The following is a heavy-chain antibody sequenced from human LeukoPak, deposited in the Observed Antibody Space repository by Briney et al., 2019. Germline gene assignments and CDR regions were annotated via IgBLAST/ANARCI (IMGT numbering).Heavy chain of an antibody. CDR1: GGSINGYF. CDR3: ARGGSSSSVWFDP. J-gene: IGHJ5*02. D-gene: IGHD6-13*01. CDR2: IYYTGST. V-gene: IGHV4-59*01. Sequence: SETLSLTCIVSGGSINGYFWTWIRQPPGKGLQWIGYIYYTGSTNYNPSLKSRVTISLDTSKNQFSLNLRSVTAADTAVYYCARGGSSSSVWFDPWGPGTLVTVSS.